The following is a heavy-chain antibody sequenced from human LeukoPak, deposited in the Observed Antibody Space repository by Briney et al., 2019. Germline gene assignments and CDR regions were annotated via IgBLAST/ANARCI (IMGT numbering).Heavy chain of an antibody. D-gene: IGHD3-22*01. CDR2: ISYDGSNK. J-gene: IGHJ3*02. Sequence: GGSLRLSCAASGFTFSSYAMHWVRQAPGKGLEWVAVISYDGSNKYYADSVKGRFTISRDNSKNTLYLQMNSLRAEDTAVYYCARDQGDYYDSSCYWGHDAFDIWGQGTMVTVSS. CDR1: GFTFSSYA. CDR3: ARDQGDYYDSSCYWGHDAFDI. V-gene: IGHV3-30*04.